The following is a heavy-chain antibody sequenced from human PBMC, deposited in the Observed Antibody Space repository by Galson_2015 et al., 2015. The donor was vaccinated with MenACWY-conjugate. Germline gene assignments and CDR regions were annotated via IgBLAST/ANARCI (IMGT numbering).Heavy chain of an antibody. V-gene: IGHV2-5*02. CDR3: AHRRHWGLREKPDAFDV. Sequence: PALVKPTQTLTLTCTFSGFSLSTNKMGVGWIRQPPGKALEWLALIYWDDEKHYNPSLKSRLTITKDTSKNQVVWTLTNMDPVDTGTYYCAHRRHWGLREKPDAFDVWGQGTLVTVSS. CDR1: GFSLSTNKMG. J-gene: IGHJ3*01. CDR2: IYWDDEK. D-gene: IGHD7-27*01.